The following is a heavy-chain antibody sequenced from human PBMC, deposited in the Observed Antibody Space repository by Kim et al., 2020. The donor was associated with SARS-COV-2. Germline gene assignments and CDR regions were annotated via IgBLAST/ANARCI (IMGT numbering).Heavy chain of an antibody. Sequence: GGSLRLSCAASGFTVSSNYMSWVRQAPGKGLEWVSIIYSAGTTYYADSVKGRFTISRDNSKNTLYLQMNSLRAEDTAVYFCARWDHYYYQYWGQGTLVTVPS. J-gene: IGHJ1*01. CDR3: ARWDHYYYQY. CDR1: GFTVSSNY. CDR2: IYSAGTT. V-gene: IGHV3-53*01. D-gene: IGHD3-10*01.